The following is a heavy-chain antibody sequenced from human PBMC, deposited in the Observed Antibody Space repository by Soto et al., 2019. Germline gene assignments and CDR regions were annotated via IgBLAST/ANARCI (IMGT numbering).Heavy chain of an antibody. CDR3: ARGGGGSESDY. V-gene: IGHV1-46*01. J-gene: IGHJ4*02. CDR1: GYTFTSYY. Sequence: QVQLVQSGAEVKKPGASVKVSCKASGYTFTSYYMHWVRQAPGQGLEWMGIINPSGGSTNYAQKFQCRVTMTRDTSTSTVYRELSSLRSADTAVYYCARGGGGSESDYWGQGTLVTVSS. D-gene: IGHD1-26*01. CDR2: INPSGGST.